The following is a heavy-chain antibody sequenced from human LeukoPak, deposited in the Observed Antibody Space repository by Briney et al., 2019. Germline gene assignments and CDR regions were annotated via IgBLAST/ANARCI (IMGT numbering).Heavy chain of an antibody. CDR2: ISGSGGST. V-gene: IGHV3-23*01. D-gene: IGHD3-22*01. Sequence: GGSLRLSCEASGFPFSSYAMSGVRRAPGKGRGGASVISGSGGSTSYAGSVKGRFTISRDNSKNTLYLQMNSLRAEDTAVYYCAKGDNSGYLDYFDSWGQGTLVSVSS. J-gene: IGHJ4*02. CDR3: AKGDNSGYLDYFDS. CDR1: GFPFSSYA.